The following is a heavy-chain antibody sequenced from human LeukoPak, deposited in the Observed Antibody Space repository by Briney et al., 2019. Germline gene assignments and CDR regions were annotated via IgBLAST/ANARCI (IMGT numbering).Heavy chain of an antibody. CDR1: GFTFSSYA. V-gene: IGHV3-23*01. CDR3: AKGSGDFWSGYYAY. CDR2: ISGSGGST. Sequence: TGGSLRLSCAPSGFTFSSYAMSWVRQAPGKGLEWVSAISGSGGSTYYADSVKGRFTISRDNSKNTLYPQMNSLRAEDTAVYYCAKGSGDFWSGYYAYWGQGTLVTVSS. J-gene: IGHJ4*02. D-gene: IGHD3-3*01.